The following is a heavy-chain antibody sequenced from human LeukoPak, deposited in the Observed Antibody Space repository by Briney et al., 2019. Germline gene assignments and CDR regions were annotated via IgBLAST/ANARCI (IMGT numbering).Heavy chain of an antibody. CDR2: IKQDGSEK. CDR1: GFTFSSYW. J-gene: IGHJ6*04. CDR3: EQETAYDILTGYYKGMDV. V-gene: IGHV3-7*03. D-gene: IGHD3-9*01. Sequence: GWSLRLSCAASGFTFSSYWMSWVRQSPGKGLDWVANIKQDGSEKYYVDSVKGRFTISRDNAKNSLYLQMNSLRAEDTAVYFCEQETAYDILTGYYKGMDVWGKGTTVTVSS.